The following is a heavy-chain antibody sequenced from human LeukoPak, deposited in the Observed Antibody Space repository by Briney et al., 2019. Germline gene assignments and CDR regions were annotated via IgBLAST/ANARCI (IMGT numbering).Heavy chain of an antibody. V-gene: IGHV3-30*02. CDR1: GFTFSSYG. J-gene: IGHJ4*02. CDR3: AKLLRYFDWLHHY. CDR2: IRYDGSNK. Sequence: PGGSLRLSCAASGFTFSSYGMHWVRQAPGKGLGWVAFIRYDGSNKYYADSVKGRFTISRDNSKNTLYLQMNSLRAEDTAVYYCAKLLRYFDWLHHYWGQGTLVTVSS. D-gene: IGHD3-9*01.